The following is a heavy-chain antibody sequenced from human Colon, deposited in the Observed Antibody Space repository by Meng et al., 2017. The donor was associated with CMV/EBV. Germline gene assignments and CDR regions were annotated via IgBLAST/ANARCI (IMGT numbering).Heavy chain of an antibody. V-gene: IGHV4-59*01. Sequence: GSLRLSCTVSGGSINSYSWNWIRQPPGKGLEWIGYISYTGSNSGITNYNPSLKGRVSLSADTSKNQLSLKLNSVTAVDTAVYYCARWRGTSRRAFDIWGQGTMVTVSS. J-gene: IGHJ3*02. CDR3: ARWRGTSRRAFDI. CDR2: ISYTGSNSGIT. CDR1: GGSINSYS. D-gene: IGHD1-7*01.